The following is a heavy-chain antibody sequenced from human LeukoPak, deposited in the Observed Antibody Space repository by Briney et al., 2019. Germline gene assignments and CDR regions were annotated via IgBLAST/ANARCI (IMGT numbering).Heavy chain of an antibody. CDR1: GGSTSSSSYY. V-gene: IGHV4-39*01. J-gene: IGHJ4*02. CDR2: IYYSRST. CDR3: ARQMGVLTVFDY. D-gene: IGHD3-3*01. Sequence: KTSETLSLTCTVSGGSTSSSSYYWGWIRQPPGKGLEWIGSIYYSRSTYYNPSLKSRVTISIDTPKNQFSLKLSSVTAADTAMYYCARQMGVLTVFDYWGQGTLVTVSS.